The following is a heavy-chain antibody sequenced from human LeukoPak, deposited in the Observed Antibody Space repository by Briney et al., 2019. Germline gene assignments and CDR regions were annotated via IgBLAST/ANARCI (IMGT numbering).Heavy chain of an antibody. D-gene: IGHD1-26*01. J-gene: IGHJ6*02. CDR3: ARGRGSGSYYLYYYYGMDV. CDR1: GGSISSYY. CDR2: IYYSGST. Sequence: SETLSLTCTVSGGSISSYYWSWIRQPPGKGLEWIGYIYYSGSTNYNPSLKSRVTISVDTSKNQFSLKLSSVTAADTAVYYCARGRGSGSYYLYYYYGMDVWGQGTTVTVSS. V-gene: IGHV4-59*01.